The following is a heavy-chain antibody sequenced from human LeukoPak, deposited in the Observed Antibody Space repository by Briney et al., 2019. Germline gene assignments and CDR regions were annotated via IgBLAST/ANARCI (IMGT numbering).Heavy chain of an antibody. CDR1: GFTFSDYC. Sequence: GGSLRLSCAASGFTFSDYCMSWIRQAPGKGLEWVSYISSSSSYTNYADSVKGRFTISRDNAKNSLYLQMNSLRAEDTAVYYCARARGAAARRTFDYWGQATLVTVSS. CDR3: ARARGAAARRTFDY. V-gene: IGHV3-11*06. CDR2: ISSSSSYT. J-gene: IGHJ4*02. D-gene: IGHD6-13*01.